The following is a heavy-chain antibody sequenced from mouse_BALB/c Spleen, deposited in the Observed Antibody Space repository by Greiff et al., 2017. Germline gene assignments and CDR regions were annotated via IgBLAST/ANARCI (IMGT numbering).Heavy chain of an antibody. Sequence: QVQLQQSGAELMKPGASVKISCKATGYTFSSYWIEWVKQRPGHGLEWIGEILPGSGSTNYNEKFKGKATFTADTSSNTAYMQLSSLTSEDSAVYYCARLTGTSGFAYWGQGTLVTVSA. D-gene: IGHD4-1*01. CDR1: GYTFSSYW. V-gene: IGHV1-9*01. CDR3: ARLTGTSGFAY. CDR2: ILPGSGST. J-gene: IGHJ3*01.